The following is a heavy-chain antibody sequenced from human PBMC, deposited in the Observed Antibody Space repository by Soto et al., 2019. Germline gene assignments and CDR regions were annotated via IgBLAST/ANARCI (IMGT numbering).Heavy chain of an antibody. CDR3: ALAMAAAFYH. CDR2: ISGSGGST. V-gene: IGHV3-23*01. Sequence: VGSPKLACAASGFTFSSYAMSWVCQAPGKGLEWVSAISGSGGSTYYADSVKGRFTISRDNSKNTLYLQMNSLRAEDTDVYYCALAMAAAFYHWGQGTLVTVSS. CDR1: GFTFSSYA. D-gene: IGHD5-18*01. J-gene: IGHJ4*01.